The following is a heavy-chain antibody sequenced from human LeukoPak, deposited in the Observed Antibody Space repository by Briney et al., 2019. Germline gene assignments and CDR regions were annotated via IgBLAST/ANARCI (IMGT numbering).Heavy chain of an antibody. Sequence: SETLSLTCSVSGGSMSDSKTWGWVRQPPGKGLEWLANIHDDGRTAPNPSLRSRLTISQDRSMNQFSLKVSSVTAADTAFYYCAKVLTAAGLDLWGQGILVTVSP. V-gene: IGHV4/OR15-8*01. D-gene: IGHD6-25*01. CDR3: AKVLTAAGLDL. CDR2: IHDDGRT. CDR1: GGSMSDSKT. J-gene: IGHJ5*02.